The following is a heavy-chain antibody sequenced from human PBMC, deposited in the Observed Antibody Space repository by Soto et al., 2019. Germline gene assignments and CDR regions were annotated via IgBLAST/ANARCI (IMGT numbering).Heavy chain of an antibody. J-gene: IGHJ5*02. CDR3: ARGGSSGYYYWFDP. Sequence: QLQLQESGSGLVKPSQTLSLTCAVSGGSISSGGYSWSWIRQPRGKGLEWIGYIYHSGSTYYNPSLKSRVTISVDRSKNQFSLKLSSVTAADTAVYYCARGGSSGYYYWFDPWGQGTLVTVSS. V-gene: IGHV4-30-2*01. CDR1: GGSISSGGYS. D-gene: IGHD3-22*01. CDR2: IYHSGST.